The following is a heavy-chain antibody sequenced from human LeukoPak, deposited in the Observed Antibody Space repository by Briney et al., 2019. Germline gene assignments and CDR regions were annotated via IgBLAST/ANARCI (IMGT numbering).Heavy chain of an antibody. CDR2: IIPIFGTA. V-gene: IGHV1-69*01. Sequence: SVKVSCKASGGTFSSYAISWVRQAPGQGLEWMGGIIPIFGTANYAQKFQGRVTITADESTSTAYMELSSLRSEDTAVYYCALVTVTTSRNFDYWGQGTLVTVSS. D-gene: IGHD4-17*01. CDR1: GGTFSSYA. J-gene: IGHJ4*02. CDR3: ALVTVTTSRNFDY.